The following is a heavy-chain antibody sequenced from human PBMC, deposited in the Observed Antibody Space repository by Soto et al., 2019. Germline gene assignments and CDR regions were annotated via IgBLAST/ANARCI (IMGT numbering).Heavy chain of an antibody. CDR3: VRDDDYGGTNNWFDP. V-gene: IGHV3-11*01. J-gene: IGHJ5*02. CDR2: ISSSGNSI. D-gene: IGHD4-17*01. Sequence: PGGSLRLSCTASGFSFSDYYMSWIRQAPGKGLECIAYISSSGNSIYYADSVKGRFTVSRDNAKNSLYLHMNSLTAEDTAMYYCVRDDDYGGTNNWFDPWGQGILVTVSS. CDR1: GFSFSDYY.